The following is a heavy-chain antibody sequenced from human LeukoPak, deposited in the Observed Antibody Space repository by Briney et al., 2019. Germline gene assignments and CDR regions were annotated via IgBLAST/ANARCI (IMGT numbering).Heavy chain of an antibody. Sequence: PGGSLRLSCAASGFTFSSYAMSWVRQAPGKGLEWVSAISGSGGSTYYADSVKGRFTISRDNSKNTLYLQMNSLRAEDTAVYYCAKGLEPYYYYYMDVWGKGTTVTVSS. D-gene: IGHD1-1*01. J-gene: IGHJ6*03. CDR3: AKGLEPYYYYYMDV. CDR2: ISGSGGST. V-gene: IGHV3-23*01. CDR1: GFTFSSYA.